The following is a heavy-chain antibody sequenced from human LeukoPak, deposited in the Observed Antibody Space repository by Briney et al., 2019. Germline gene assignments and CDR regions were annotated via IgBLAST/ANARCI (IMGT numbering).Heavy chain of an antibody. V-gene: IGHV3-64D*06. J-gene: IGHJ4*01. D-gene: IGHD1-26*01. Sequence: GGSLRLSCGASGSTFSASDMHWVRQAPGKGLEYVSGISSKGQSDFYADSVMGRFTVSRDNTENMLWLEMSGLRADDTAVYFCVTASPYSGLGDWGHGTLVIVSS. CDR3: VTASPYSGLGD. CDR2: ISSKGQSD. CDR1: GSTFSASD.